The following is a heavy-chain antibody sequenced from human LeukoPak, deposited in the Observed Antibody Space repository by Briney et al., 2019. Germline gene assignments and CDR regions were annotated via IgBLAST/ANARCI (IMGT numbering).Heavy chain of an antibody. D-gene: IGHD6-19*01. J-gene: IGHJ4*02. CDR3: ARDGSGWTFDY. V-gene: IGHV4-59*01. Sequence: PSETLSLTCTVSGGSISSYYWSWIRQPPGKGLEWLGYIYSTGSTNYNPSLKSRITISVDTPKNQFSLKLSSVTAADTAVYYCARDGSGWTFDYWGQGTLVTVSS. CDR2: IYSTGST. CDR1: GGSISSYY.